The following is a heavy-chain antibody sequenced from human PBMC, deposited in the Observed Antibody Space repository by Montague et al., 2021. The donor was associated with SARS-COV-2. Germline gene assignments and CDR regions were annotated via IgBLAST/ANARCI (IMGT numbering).Heavy chain of an antibody. J-gene: IGHJ4*02. CDR1: GGSIRGYY. V-gene: IGHV4-59*01. Sequence: SETLSLTCTVSGGSIRGYYWSWIRQPPGKGLEWIGEIYSSGSTNXNPSLKSRVTISMDTSKSQFSLKLTSVTAADTAVYYCARHTRGWQPFDFWGQGTLVTVSS. D-gene: IGHD6-19*01. CDR3: ARHTRGWQPFDF. CDR2: IYSSGST.